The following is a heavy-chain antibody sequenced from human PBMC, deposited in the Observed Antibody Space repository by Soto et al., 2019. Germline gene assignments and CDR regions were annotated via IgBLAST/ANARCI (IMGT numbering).Heavy chain of an antibody. CDR3: ARYKGGDMSLFPNDY. J-gene: IGHJ4*02. CDR2: ITGYNGHT. Sequence: QVQLVQSGAEVKTPGASVKVSCRASGYSFTSYGVSWVRQAPGQGLEWLGWITGYNGHTNYQQKLQGRITLTTDTSTSTAFMELRSLRSDDTAMYYCARYKGGDMSLFPNDYWGQGTLVTVSS. D-gene: IGHD3-16*01. CDR1: GYSFTSYG. V-gene: IGHV1-18*01.